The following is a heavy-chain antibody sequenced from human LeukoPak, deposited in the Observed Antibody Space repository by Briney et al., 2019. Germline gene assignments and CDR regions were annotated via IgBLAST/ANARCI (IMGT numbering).Heavy chain of an antibody. Sequence: SETLSLTCTVSGGSISSYYCSRIRQPPGKGLEWNGYIYYSGSNNYNPSLKSRVTISVDTSKNQFSLKLSSVTAADTAVYYCARHQHSVVVITTEVAFDIWGQGTMVTVSS. CDR2: IYYSGSN. CDR3: ARHQHSVVVITTEVAFDI. CDR1: GGSISSYY. V-gene: IGHV4-59*08. D-gene: IGHD3-22*01. J-gene: IGHJ3*02.